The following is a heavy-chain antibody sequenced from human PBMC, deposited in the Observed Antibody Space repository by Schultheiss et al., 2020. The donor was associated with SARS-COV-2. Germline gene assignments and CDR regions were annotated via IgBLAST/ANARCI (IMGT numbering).Heavy chain of an antibody. J-gene: IGHJ4*02. D-gene: IGHD4-17*01. CDR3: ARDYGDYGPFDY. CDR2: ISSSSSTI. Sequence: GGSLRLSCAASGFTFSSYSMNWVRQAPGKGLEWVSYISSSSSTIYYADSVKGRFTISRDNAKNSLYLQMNSLRAEDTAVYYCARDYGDYGPFDYWGQGTLVTSPQ. CDR1: GFTFSSYS. V-gene: IGHV3-48*01.